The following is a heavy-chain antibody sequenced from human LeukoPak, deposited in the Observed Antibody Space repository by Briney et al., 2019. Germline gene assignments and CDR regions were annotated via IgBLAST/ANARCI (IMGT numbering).Heavy chain of an antibody. J-gene: IGHJ4*02. CDR2: IYYSGST. D-gene: IGHD2/OR15-2a*01. Sequence: SETLSLTCTVSGGSISSYYWSWIRQPPGKGLEWIGYIYYSGSTNYNPSLKSRVTISVDTSKNQFSLKLSSVTAADTAVYYCARGFRTGQENYDYWGQGTLVTVSS. CDR1: GGSISSYY. CDR3: ARGFRTGQENYDY. V-gene: IGHV4-59*01.